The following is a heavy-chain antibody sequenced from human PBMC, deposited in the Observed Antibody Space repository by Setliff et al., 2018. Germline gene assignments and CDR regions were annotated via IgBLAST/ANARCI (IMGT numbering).Heavy chain of an antibody. CDR1: GFTFSNYA. CDR3: AKEGGYSYGYDFDY. V-gene: IGHV3-23*01. J-gene: IGHJ4*02. D-gene: IGHD5-18*01. CDR2: ITTSGGST. Sequence: GGSLRRSCAASGFTFSNYAMSWVRQTPGKGLEWVSAITTSGGSTFYADSVKGRFTISRDDSKNTLYLQMLSLRAEDTAVYYCAKEGGYSYGYDFDYWGQGTLVTVSS.